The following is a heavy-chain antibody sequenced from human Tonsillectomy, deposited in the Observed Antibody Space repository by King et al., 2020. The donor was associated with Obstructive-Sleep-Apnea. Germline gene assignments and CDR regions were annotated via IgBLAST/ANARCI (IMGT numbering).Heavy chain of an antibody. D-gene: IGHD6-13*01. CDR1: GGSISSSSYY. V-gene: IGHV4-39*07. J-gene: IGHJ4*02. Sequence: QLQESGPGLVKPSETLSLTCTVSGGSISSSSYYWGWIRQPPGKGLEWIGTIYYSGSTYYSPSLKNRVTISVDTSKNQFSLNLNSVTAADTAVYYCASCLRYSSSWPSFDYWGQGTLVTVSS. CDR3: ASCLRYSSSWPSFDY. CDR2: IYYSGST.